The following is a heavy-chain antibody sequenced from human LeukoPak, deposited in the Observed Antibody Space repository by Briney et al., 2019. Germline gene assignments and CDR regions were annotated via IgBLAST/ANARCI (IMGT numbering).Heavy chain of an antibody. CDR1: GGTFSSYA. J-gene: IGHJ4*02. Sequence: GASVKVSCKASGGTFSSYAISWVRQAPGQGLEWMGGIIPIFGTANYAQKFQGRVTITADESTSTAYMELSSLRSEDTAVYYCARDIRGVTTVTNYFDYWGRGTLVTVSS. V-gene: IGHV1-69*01. CDR3: ARDIRGVTTVTNYFDY. CDR2: IIPIFGTA. D-gene: IGHD4-17*01.